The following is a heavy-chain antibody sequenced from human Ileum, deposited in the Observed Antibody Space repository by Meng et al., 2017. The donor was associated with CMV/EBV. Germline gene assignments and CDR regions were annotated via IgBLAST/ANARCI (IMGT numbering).Heavy chain of an antibody. CDR1: GGSISNGGYY. V-gene: IGHV4-30-4*01. Sequence: GGSISNGGYYCSWIHQPPGKGLEWIGYIYYTGRTYYSPSLKSRTTISIDTSENQFSLKLSSVTAADTAMYYCARLFTDYYDTLYPDYWGQGILVTVSS. D-gene: IGHD3-22*01. J-gene: IGHJ4*02. CDR2: IYYTGRT. CDR3: ARLFTDYYDTLYPDY.